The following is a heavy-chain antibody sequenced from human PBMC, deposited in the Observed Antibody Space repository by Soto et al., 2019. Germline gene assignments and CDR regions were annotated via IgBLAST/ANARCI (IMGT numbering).Heavy chain of an antibody. CDR3: ARAAIHGSSWYFWFDT. J-gene: IGHJ5*02. V-gene: IGHV1-69*01. D-gene: IGHD6-13*01. Sequence: QVQLVQSGSEVKMPGSSVKVSCKTSGGTFSRHAINGVRQAPGQGLEGMGGIIPMFGTTNYAQKFKGRVTISADESTSTAYMELSSLRSEDAAVYYCARAAIHGSSWYFWFDTWGQGTLVTVSS. CDR2: IIPMFGTT. CDR1: GGTFSRHA.